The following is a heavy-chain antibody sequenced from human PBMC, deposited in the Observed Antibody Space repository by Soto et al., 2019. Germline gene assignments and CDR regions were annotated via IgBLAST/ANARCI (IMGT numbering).Heavy chain of an antibody. Sequence: GESLKISCKASGYSFSTYWIAWVRQRPGKGLDWMGIIYPGDTDTRYSPSFQGQVTISVDNSIDTAYLEWTTLWASDSAMYYCSRHSLATQPGDYWGQGTRVTVSS. CDR2: IYPGDTDT. J-gene: IGHJ4*02. V-gene: IGHV5-51*01. CDR3: SRHSLATQPGDY. CDR1: GYSFSTYW. D-gene: IGHD5-12*01.